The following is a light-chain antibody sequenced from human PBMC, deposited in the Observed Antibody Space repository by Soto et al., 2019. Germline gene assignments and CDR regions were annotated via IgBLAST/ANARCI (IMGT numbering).Light chain of an antibody. CDR1: QDISNY. CDR3: QQSFDTPPT. Sequence: DIQMTQSPSSLSASVGDRVTISCRASQDISNYLSWYQQKPGKAPNLLIYSASTLQSGVPSGFSGGGSGTEFTLTISSLQPEDFATYYCQQSFDTPPTFGQGTRVEV. J-gene: IGKJ1*01. V-gene: IGKV1-39*01. CDR2: SAS.